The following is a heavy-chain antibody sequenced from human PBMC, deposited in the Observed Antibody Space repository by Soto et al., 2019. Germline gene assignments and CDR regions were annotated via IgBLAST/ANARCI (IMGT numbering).Heavy chain of an antibody. Sequence: EMLLVESGGGLVQPGRSLRLSCGGSGFSFDDYTMHWVRQAPGKGPEWVASLSWNSGFSGYADSVKGRFTISRDNAQSSVHLQMNNLRTEDTALYYSAKGRGTIVVTDAYDIWGQGTMVTVSS. CDR1: GFSFDDYT. J-gene: IGHJ3*02. CDR3: AKGRGTIVVTDAYDI. CDR2: LSWNSGFS. V-gene: IGHV3-9*01. D-gene: IGHD3-22*01.